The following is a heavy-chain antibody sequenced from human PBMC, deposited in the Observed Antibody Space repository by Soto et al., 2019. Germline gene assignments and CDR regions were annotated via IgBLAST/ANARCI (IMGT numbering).Heavy chain of an antibody. V-gene: IGHV3-7*01. D-gene: IGHD3-10*01. Sequence: EVQLVESGGALVQPGGSLRLSCAASGFTFSIYWMYWVRQAPGKGLEVVAVIKQAGSDKYYVDSVKGRFSISRDNAKNSVFLQMDSLRVDDTAVYYCARGAAGAFDLWGQGTTVTVSS. CDR1: GFTFSIYW. CDR2: IKQAGSDK. CDR3: ARGAAGAFDL. J-gene: IGHJ3*01.